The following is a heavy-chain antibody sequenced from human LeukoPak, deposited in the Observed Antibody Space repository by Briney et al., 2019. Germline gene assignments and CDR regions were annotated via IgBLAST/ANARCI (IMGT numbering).Heavy chain of an antibody. V-gene: IGHV3-30*02. CDR2: IWYDGSNK. CDR3: AKDGHHYDILTGYAGDGMDV. D-gene: IGHD3-9*01. Sequence: GGSLRLSCAASGFTFSSYGMHWVRQAPGKGLEWVAVIWYDGSNKYYADSVKGRFTISRDNSKNTLYLQMNSLRAEDTAVYYCAKDGHHYDILTGYAGDGMDVWGQGTTVTVSS. J-gene: IGHJ6*02. CDR1: GFTFSSYG.